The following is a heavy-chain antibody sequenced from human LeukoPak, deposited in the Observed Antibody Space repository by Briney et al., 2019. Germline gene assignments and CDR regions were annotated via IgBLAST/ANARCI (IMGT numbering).Heavy chain of an antibody. D-gene: IGHD2-2*01. V-gene: IGHV3-30*03. J-gene: IGHJ4*02. CDR1: GFTFSSYG. CDR2: ISYDGSNK. Sequence: GGSLRLSCAASGFTFSSYGMHWVRQAPGKGLEWVAVISYDGSNKYYADSVKGRFTISRDNSKNTLYLQMNSLRAEDTAVYYCARSVVPAAITGFDYWGQGTLVTVSS. CDR3: ARSVVPAAITGFDY.